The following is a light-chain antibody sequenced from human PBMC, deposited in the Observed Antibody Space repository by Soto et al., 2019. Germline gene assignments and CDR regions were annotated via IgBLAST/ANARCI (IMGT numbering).Light chain of an antibody. CDR1: QSISNS. Sequence: EIVMTQSPASLSVSPGETATLSCRASQSISNSLAWYQQKPGQAPSLLIYGASTRATGIPARFSGSGSGTEFTLTISSLQTEDSALYYCQQYNNWPPRTFGQGTKLEIK. V-gene: IGKV3-15*01. CDR3: QQYNNWPPRT. J-gene: IGKJ2*01. CDR2: GAS.